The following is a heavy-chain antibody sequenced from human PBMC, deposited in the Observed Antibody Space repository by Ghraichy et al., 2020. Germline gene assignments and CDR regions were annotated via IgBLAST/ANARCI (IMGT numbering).Heavy chain of an antibody. CDR3: AKRAIVVTPSEYYFDY. CDR2: ISGSGGST. CDR1: GFTFSSYA. D-gene: IGHD3-22*01. V-gene: IGHV3-23*01. Sequence: GESLNISCAASGFTFSSYAMSWVRQAPGKGLEWVSAISGSGGSTFYADSVKGRFTISRDNSKNTLYLQMNSLRAEDTAVYYCAKRAIVVTPSEYYFDYWGQGTLVTVSS. J-gene: IGHJ4*02.